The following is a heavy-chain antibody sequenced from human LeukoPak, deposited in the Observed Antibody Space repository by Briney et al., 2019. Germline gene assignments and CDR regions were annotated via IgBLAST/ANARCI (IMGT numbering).Heavy chain of an antibody. J-gene: IGHJ4*02. Sequence: GGSLRLSCAASGFSFSGSAMHWVRQAPGKGLEWVAVISYDGSNKYYADSVKGRFTISRDNSKNTLYLQMNSLRAEDTAVYYCARDSVRDFWSGYYAARGYYFDYWGQGTLVTVSS. V-gene: IGHV3-30*04. CDR1: GFSFSGSA. D-gene: IGHD3-3*01. CDR2: ISYDGSNK. CDR3: ARDSVRDFWSGYYAARGYYFDY.